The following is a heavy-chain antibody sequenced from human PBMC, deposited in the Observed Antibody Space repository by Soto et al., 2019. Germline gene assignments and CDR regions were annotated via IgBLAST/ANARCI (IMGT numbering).Heavy chain of an antibody. J-gene: IGHJ3*01. Sequence: GGSLRLSCAASGFTFSSSEMNWVRQAPGKGLEWVSYISPSSSSIYYADSVKGRFTISRDNAKNSLSLQMNSLRAEDTAVYYCARATSVFSAFDFWGQGTMVTVSS. D-gene: IGHD1-1*01. CDR3: ARATSVFSAFDF. CDR1: GFTFSSSE. CDR2: ISPSSSSI. V-gene: IGHV3-48*03.